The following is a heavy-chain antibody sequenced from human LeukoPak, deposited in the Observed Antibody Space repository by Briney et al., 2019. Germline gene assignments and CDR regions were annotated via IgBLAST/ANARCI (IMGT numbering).Heavy chain of an antibody. CDR1: GYTFTSYG. J-gene: IGHJ4*02. V-gene: IGHV1-18*01. D-gene: IGHD3-3*01. CDR3: PREAKYYDFWIVYQNHFDY. CDR2: ISAYNGNT. Sequence: GASVKVSCKASGYTFTSYGISWVRQAPGQGLEWMGWISAYNGNTNYAQKLQGRVTMTTDTSTSTAYMELRSLRSDDTAVYYWPREAKYYDFWIVYQNHFDYWGQGPWSPSPQ.